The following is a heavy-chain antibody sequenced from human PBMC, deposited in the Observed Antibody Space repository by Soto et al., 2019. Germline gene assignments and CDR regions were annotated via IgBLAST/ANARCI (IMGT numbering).Heavy chain of an antibody. J-gene: IGHJ5*02. D-gene: IGHD4-17*01. CDR1: GFTFSTYG. CDR2: ISYDGSNK. CDR3: AKVTSSSDYGFPSDP. Sequence: QVQRVESGGGVVQPGRSLRLSCEASGFTFSTYGMHWVRQAPGKGLEWVAVISYDGSNKYYADSVKGRFTISRDNSKTTLYLQMNRLRPEDTARYYCAKVTSSSDYGFPSDPWGQGTLVTVSS. V-gene: IGHV3-30*18.